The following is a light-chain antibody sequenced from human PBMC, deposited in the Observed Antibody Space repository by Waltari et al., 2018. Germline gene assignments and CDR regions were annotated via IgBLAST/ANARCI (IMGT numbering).Light chain of an antibody. CDR3: QQTNSLLALT. CDR2: AAS. Sequence: DLQMTQSPSSVSASLGDRVPIPCRASQDISTWLAWYQQKPGTVPNLLIYAASNLQSGVPSRFSGSGSGTDFTLTITSLQPEDFATYYCQQTNSLLALTFGGGTKVEMK. CDR1: QDISTW. J-gene: IGKJ4*01. V-gene: IGKV1-12*01.